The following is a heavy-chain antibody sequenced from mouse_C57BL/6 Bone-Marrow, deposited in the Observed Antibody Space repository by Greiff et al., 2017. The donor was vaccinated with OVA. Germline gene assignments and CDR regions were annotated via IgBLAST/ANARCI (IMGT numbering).Heavy chain of an antibody. J-gene: IGHJ3*01. V-gene: IGHV1-74*01. CDR2: IHPSDSDT. CDR3: AIYGGLGQAY. D-gene: IGHD4-1*01. Sequence: QVPLQQPGADLVKPGSSVPVSCTASFSTFTISWMPWVPQIPVPFLSWIGRIHPSDSDTNYNQKFKGKATLTVDKSSSTAYMQRSSLTSEDSAVYYCAIYGGLGQAYWGQGTLVTVSA. CDR1: FSTFTISW.